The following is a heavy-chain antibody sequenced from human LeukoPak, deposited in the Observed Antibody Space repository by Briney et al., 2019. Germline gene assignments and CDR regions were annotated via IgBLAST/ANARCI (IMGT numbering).Heavy chain of an antibody. CDR1: GFTFSGSA. CDR3: TRHMGTIFGVVSDY. D-gene: IGHD3-3*01. V-gene: IGHV3-73*01. CDR2: IRSKANSYAT. Sequence: GGSLRLSCAASGFTFSGSAMHWVRQVSGKGLEWVGRIRSKANSYATAYAASVKGRFTISRDDSKNTAYLQMNSLKTEDTAVYYCTRHMGTIFGVVSDYWGQGTLVTVSS. J-gene: IGHJ4*02.